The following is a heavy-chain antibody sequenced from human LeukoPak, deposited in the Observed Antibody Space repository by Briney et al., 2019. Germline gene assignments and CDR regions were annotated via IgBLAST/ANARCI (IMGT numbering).Heavy chain of an antibody. D-gene: IGHD4-17*01. V-gene: IGHV3-30*04. CDR3: ACLRGPSDY. CDR1: GFTFSSYA. J-gene: IGHJ4*02. Sequence: GGSLRLSCAASGFTFSSYAMHWVRQAPGKGLEWVAVISYDGSNKYYADSVKGRFTISRDNTKNSLYLQMDSLTADDTAVYFCACLRGPSDYWGQGTLVTVSS. CDR2: ISYDGSNK.